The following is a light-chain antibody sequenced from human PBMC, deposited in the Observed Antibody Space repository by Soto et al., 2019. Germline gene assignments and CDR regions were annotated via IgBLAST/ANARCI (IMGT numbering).Light chain of an antibody. CDR1: QGISTY. V-gene: IGKV1-9*01. J-gene: IGKJ2*01. CDR3: QQLNSDWYA. CDR2: GAS. Sequence: DIQLTQSPSFLSASVGDRVTITCRASQGISTYLAWYLQRPGKAPKLLIYGASTLQSWVPSRFSGSGSGTEFTLTISSLQPEDFGTYYCQQLNSDWYAFGQGTKLEIK.